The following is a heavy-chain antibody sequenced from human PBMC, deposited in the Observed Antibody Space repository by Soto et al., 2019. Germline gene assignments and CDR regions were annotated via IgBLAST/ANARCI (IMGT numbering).Heavy chain of an antibody. V-gene: IGHV4-31*03. Sequence: QVQLQESGPGLVKPSQTLSLTCTVSGGSMSNGYYYWSWVRQNPGKGLEWIGHIYHSGRTYYNPSLKSRARILVDTSKNQFSLNLNSVTAADTAVYYCARWVEVSLDYFDSWGQGTPVTVSS. D-gene: IGHD1-20*01. CDR3: ARWVEVSLDYFDS. CDR1: GGSMSNGYYY. CDR2: IYHSGRT. J-gene: IGHJ4*02.